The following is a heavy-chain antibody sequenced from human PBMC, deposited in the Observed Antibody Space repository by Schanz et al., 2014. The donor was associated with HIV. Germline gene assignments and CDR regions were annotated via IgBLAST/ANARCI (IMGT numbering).Heavy chain of an antibody. CDR2: IIPLFGTS. J-gene: IGHJ4*02. Sequence: QVQLVQSGAEVRKPGASVTVSCKASGYTFTSHYIHWVRQAPGQGLEWMGGIIPLFGTSNYAQKFQGRATITADESTSTAYMELSSLRSEDTAVYYCARDSPVAAGTLDYWGQGTLVTVSS. CDR1: GYTFTSHY. D-gene: IGHD6-13*01. CDR3: ARDSPVAAGTLDY. V-gene: IGHV1-69*01.